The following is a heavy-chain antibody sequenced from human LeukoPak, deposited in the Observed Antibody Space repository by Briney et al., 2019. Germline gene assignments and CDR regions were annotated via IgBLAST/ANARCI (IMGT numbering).Heavy chain of an antibody. Sequence: PSETPSLTCTVSGGSISSSSYYWGWIRQPPGKGLEWIGSIYYSGSTYYNPSLKSRVTISVDTSRNQFSLKLSSVTAADTAVYYCARHAENLWFGELFGTYFDYWGQGTLVTVSS. CDR2: IYYSGST. CDR3: ARHAENLWFGELFGTYFDY. V-gene: IGHV4-39*01. J-gene: IGHJ4*02. D-gene: IGHD3-10*01. CDR1: GGSISSSSYY.